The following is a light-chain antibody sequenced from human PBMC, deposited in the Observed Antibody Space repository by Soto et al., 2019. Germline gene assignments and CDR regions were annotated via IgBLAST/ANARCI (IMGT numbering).Light chain of an antibody. CDR2: KAS. CDR3: QHYNNYSEA. Sequence: DIQITQSPSILSGSVGDRVTITCRASQTISSWLAWYQQKPGKAPKLLIYKASTLKSGVPSRFSGSGSGTEFTLTSSSLQPDDFATYYSQHYNNYSEAFGQGTKVDIK. J-gene: IGKJ1*01. CDR1: QTISSW. V-gene: IGKV1-5*03.